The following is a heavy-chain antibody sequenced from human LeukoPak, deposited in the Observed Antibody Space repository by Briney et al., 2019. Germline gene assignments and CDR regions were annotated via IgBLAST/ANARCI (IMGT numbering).Heavy chain of an antibody. CDR2: INPNTGDT. CDR1: GYTFTGDH. Sequence: ASLKVSCKASGYTFTGDHMHWGRQAPGQRLEGLGWINPNTGDTNYAQNLQGMVTMTWDTSLRPPCIELSCLRSDDTAVYYCAREPEMATILFEYWGQATLVTVSS. CDR3: AREPEMATILFEY. J-gene: IGHJ4*02. V-gene: IGHV1-2*02. D-gene: IGHD5-24*01.